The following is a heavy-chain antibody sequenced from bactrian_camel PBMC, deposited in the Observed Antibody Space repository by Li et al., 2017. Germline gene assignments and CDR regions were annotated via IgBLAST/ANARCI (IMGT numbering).Heavy chain of an antibody. CDR2: IYTPEGSW. CDR1: GYNYRDKV. J-gene: IGHJ4*01. Sequence: HVQLVESGGGLVQAGGSLTLSCTASGYNYRDKVMSWFRQAPGKQREGVAAIYTPEGSWYYADSVTGRFTISTDNTKNTAYLQMNSLKPEDSGMYYCGAQMPRGSSWKYEYEYNYWGQGTQVTVS. CDR3: GAQMPRGSSWKYEYEYNY. V-gene: IGHV3S54*01. D-gene: IGHD6*01.